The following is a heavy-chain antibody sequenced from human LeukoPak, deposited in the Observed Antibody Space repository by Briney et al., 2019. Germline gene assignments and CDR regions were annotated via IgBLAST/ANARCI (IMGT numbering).Heavy chain of an antibody. J-gene: IGHJ4*02. D-gene: IGHD3-10*01. V-gene: IGHV3-30-3*01. Sequence: PGKSLRLSRAASGFTFSDYVLHWVRQAPGKGLEWVAVVSYDGSNKYYADSVKGRFTISRDNSKNTFYVQMNSLSADDTALYYFARARGGTSLDYWGQGTLVTVSS. CDR2: VSYDGSNK. CDR3: ARARGGTSLDY. CDR1: GFTFSDYV.